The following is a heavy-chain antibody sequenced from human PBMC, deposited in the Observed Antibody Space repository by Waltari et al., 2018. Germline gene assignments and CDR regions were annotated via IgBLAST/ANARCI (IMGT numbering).Heavy chain of an antibody. CDR2: INAGNGNT. D-gene: IGHD1-26*01. J-gene: IGHJ4*02. V-gene: IGHV1-3*01. CDR1: GYTSTSYA. CDR3: ARGGSYLIYYFDY. Sequence: QVQLVQSGAEVKKPGASVKVSCKASGYTSTSYAMHWVRQAPGQRLEWMGWINAGNGNTKYSQKFQGRVTITRDTSASTAYMELSSLRSEDTAVYYCARGGSYLIYYFDYWGQGTLVTVSS.